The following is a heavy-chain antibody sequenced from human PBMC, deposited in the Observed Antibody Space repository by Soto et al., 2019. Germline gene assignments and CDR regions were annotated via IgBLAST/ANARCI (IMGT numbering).Heavy chain of an antibody. Sequence: QVQLVESGGGVVQPGRSLRLSCAASGFTFRSYAMHWVRQAPGKGLEWVAVISYDGTYKYYADSVKGRFTISRDNSKNTLYLQMSSLRGDDTAVYYCARDDDVTAVGLDYWGQGTLVTVSS. V-gene: IGHV3-30-3*01. D-gene: IGHD1-20*01. CDR3: ARDDDVTAVGLDY. CDR2: ISYDGTYK. J-gene: IGHJ4*02. CDR1: GFTFRSYA.